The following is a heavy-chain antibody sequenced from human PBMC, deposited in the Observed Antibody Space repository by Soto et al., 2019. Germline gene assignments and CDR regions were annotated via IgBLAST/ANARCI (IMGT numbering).Heavy chain of an antibody. CDR1: GYTLTELS. Sequence: ASVKVSCKVSGYTLTELSMHWVRQAPGKGLEWMGGFDPEDGETIYAQKFQGRVTMTEDTSTDTAYMELSSLRSEDTAVYYCATVGASYPNGYYYYYYMDVWGKGPRSPSP. D-gene: IGHD3-16*02. CDR2: FDPEDGET. J-gene: IGHJ6*03. V-gene: IGHV1-24*01. CDR3: ATVGASYPNGYYYYYYMDV.